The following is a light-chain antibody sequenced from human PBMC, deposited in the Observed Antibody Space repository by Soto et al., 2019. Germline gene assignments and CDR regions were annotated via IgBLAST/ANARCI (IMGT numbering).Light chain of an antibody. CDR2: HAS. V-gene: IGKV3-11*01. CDR3: HQRGIWPHT. CDR1: QSFGSS. J-gene: IGKJ3*01. Sequence: EVVLTQSPATLSLSPGETATLSCRASQSFGSSLAWYQQKPGQAPRLLIHHASTRAAGIPARFSGSGSGTDFSLTISSLGPEDFAVYYCHQRGIWPHTFGPGTKVDIK.